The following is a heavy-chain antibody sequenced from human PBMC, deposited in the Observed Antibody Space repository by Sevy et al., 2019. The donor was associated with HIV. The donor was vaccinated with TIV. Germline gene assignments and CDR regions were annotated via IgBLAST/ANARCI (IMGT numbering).Heavy chain of an antibody. D-gene: IGHD4-17*01. V-gene: IGHV3-21*01. CDR3: ARDPDYVRNPAY. J-gene: IGHJ4*02. CDR1: GFTFSSYS. CDR2: ISSTSSYI. Sequence: GGSLRLSCAASGFTFSSYSMNWVRQAPGKGLEWVSSISSTSSYIYYADSVKGRFTISRDNAKNSLYLQMNSLRAEDTAVYYCARDPDYVRNPAYWGQGTLVTVSS.